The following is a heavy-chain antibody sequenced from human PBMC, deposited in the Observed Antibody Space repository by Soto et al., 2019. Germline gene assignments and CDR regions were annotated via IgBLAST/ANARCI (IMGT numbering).Heavy chain of an antibody. CDR1: GFTFNNHA. Sequence: GGSLRLSCAASGFTFNNHAMSWVRQAPGKGLEWVSALSGSGGTTYYADSVKGRFTISRDNSKNTMYLQMSSLRAEDTAVYYCAKDQDDVYDDFWSGYYTPNWFDPRGQGTLVTVSS. J-gene: IGHJ5*02. CDR2: LSGSGGTT. CDR3: AKDQDDVYDDFWSGYYTPNWFDP. D-gene: IGHD3-3*01. V-gene: IGHV3-23*01.